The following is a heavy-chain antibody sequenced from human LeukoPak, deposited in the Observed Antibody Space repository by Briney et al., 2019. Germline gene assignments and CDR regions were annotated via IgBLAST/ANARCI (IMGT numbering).Heavy chain of an antibody. CDR2: INAGNGNT. J-gene: IGHJ4*02. D-gene: IGHD6-13*01. Sequence: ASVKVSCKASGYTFTSYAMHWVRQAPGQRLEWMGWINAGNGNTKYSQKFQGRVTITRDTSASTAYMELSSLRSEDTAVYYCARIEQQLVSRVFDYWGQGTLVTVSS. CDR3: ARIEQQLVSRVFDY. CDR1: GYTFTSYA. V-gene: IGHV1-3*01.